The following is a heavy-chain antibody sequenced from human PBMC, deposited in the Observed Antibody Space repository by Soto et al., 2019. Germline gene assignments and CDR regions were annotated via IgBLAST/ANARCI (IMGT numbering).Heavy chain of an antibody. CDR3: AKFASGSYPYFFDY. CDR2: ISYSGDST. D-gene: IGHD1-26*01. J-gene: IGHJ4*02. V-gene: IGHV3-23*01. Sequence: VQLLESGGGLVQPGGSLRLSCTASGFTFSSFTMNWVRQAPGKGLEWVSAISYSGDSTYYADSVKGRFTISRDNSRDTLYLQMNSLRVEDTAVYYCAKFASGSYPYFFDYWGQGTLVIVSS. CDR1: GFTFSSFT.